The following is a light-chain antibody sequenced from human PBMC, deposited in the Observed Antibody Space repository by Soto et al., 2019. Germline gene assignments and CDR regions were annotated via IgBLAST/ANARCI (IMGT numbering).Light chain of an antibody. CDR2: EVT. J-gene: IGLJ2*01. V-gene: IGLV2-8*01. Sequence: QSALTQPPSASGSPGQSLTISCTGTSSDVGGYNYVSWYQQHPGKAPKLMIYEVTKRPSGVPDRFSGSKSGNTASLTVSGXQAXDEADYYCSSYAGSKTLFGGGTKLTVL. CDR1: SSDVGGYNY. CDR3: SSYAGSKTL.